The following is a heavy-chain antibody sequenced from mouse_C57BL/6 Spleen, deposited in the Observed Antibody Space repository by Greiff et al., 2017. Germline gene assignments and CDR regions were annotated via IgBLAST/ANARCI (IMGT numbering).Heavy chain of an antibody. CDR2: IYPGDGDT. J-gene: IGHJ3*01. CDR3: ARDDGYYGGGFAY. V-gene: IGHV1-82*01. D-gene: IGHD2-3*01. CDR1: GYAFSSSW. Sequence: QVQLKESGPELVKPGASVKISCKASGYAFSSSWMNWVKQRPGKGLEWIGRIYPGDGDTNYNGKFKGKATLTADKSSSTAYMQLSSLTSEDSAVYFCARDDGYYGGGFAYWGQGTLVTVSA.